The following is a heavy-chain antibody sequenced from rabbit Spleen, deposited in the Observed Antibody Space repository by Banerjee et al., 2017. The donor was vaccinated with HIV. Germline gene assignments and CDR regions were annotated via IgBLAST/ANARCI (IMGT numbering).Heavy chain of an antibody. Sequence: EQLEETGGGLVQPGGSLTLSCKASGFDFSRTGVSWVRQAPGKGLEWIGYIDPVFGSTYYASWVNGRFTISRHNAQNTLYLQLNSLTVADTATYFCVRNSGWGVSYFTLWGQGTLVTVS. V-gene: IGHV1S47*01. CDR3: VRNSGWGVSYFTL. CDR2: IDPVFGST. CDR1: GFDFSRTG. J-gene: IGHJ4*01. D-gene: IGHD4-1*01.